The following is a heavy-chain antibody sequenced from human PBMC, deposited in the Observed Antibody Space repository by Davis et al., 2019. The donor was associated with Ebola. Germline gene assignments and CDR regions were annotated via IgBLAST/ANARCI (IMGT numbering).Heavy chain of an antibody. D-gene: IGHD2-15*01. CDR1: GFTFSSYG. CDR3: VKDHRCSGGSCYLNYYYGMDV. V-gene: IGHV3-30*18. Sequence: GESLKISCAASGFTFSSYGMHWVRQAPGKGLEWVAVISYDGSNKYYADSVTGRFTISRDNSKNTLYLQMSSLRAEDTAVYYCVKDHRCSGGSCYLNYYYGMDVWGQGTTVTVSS. J-gene: IGHJ6*02. CDR2: ISYDGSNK.